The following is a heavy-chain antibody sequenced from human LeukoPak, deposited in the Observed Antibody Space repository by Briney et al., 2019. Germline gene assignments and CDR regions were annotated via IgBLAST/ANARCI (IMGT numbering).Heavy chain of an antibody. D-gene: IGHD3-22*01. CDR3: ARGGRGSAAVVAPRSFDV. Sequence: GGSLRLSCAASGFTVSSIHMVWVRQAPGKGLEWVSVTYTGGNSYYADSVKGRFIISRDISKNTLYLQMNSLRAEDSALYYCARGGRGSAAVVAPRSFDVWGQGTMVTVSS. CDR1: GFTVSSIH. CDR2: TYTGGNS. J-gene: IGHJ3*01. V-gene: IGHV3-53*01.